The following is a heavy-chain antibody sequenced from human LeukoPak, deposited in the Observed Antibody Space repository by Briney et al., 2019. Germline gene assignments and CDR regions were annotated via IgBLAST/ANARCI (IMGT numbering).Heavy chain of an antibody. CDR3: ARDNYYDSSGYYYAVCAFDI. Sequence: PSETLSLTCTVSGGSISSSSYYWGGIRQPPGKGLEGIGSIYYSGSTYYNPSLKSRVTISVDTSKNKFSLKLSSVTAADTAVYYCARDNYYDSSGYYYAVCAFDIWGQGTMVTVSS. CDR1: GGSISSSSYY. V-gene: IGHV4-39*07. J-gene: IGHJ3*02. CDR2: IYYSGST. D-gene: IGHD3-22*01.